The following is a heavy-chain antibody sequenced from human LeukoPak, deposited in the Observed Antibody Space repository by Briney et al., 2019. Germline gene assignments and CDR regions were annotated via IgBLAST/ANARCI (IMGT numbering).Heavy chain of an antibody. Sequence: ASVRDSSMASVYTFTVYYMHWVRPTPGQGVGRMGWINPNSGGINYTQKFQGRVTITRTTSISTAYMELSSLRSEDTAVYYCARGPAVPAATYYYYMDVWGKGTTVTVSS. J-gene: IGHJ6*03. CDR1: VYTFTVYY. V-gene: IGHV1-8*03. CDR3: ARGPAVPAATYYYYMDV. CDR2: INPNSGGI. D-gene: IGHD2-2*01.